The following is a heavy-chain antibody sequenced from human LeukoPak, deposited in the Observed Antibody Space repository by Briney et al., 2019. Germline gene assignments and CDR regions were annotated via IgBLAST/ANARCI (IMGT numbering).Heavy chain of an antibody. Sequence: SETLSLTCTVSGGSISSYYWSWIRQPPGKGLEWIGYIYYSGSTNYNPSLKSRVTISVDTSKNQFSLKLSSVTAADTAVYYCARGYGSGWLGYWGQGTLVTVSS. CDR3: ARGYGSGWLGY. CDR2: IYYSGST. CDR1: GGSISSYY. J-gene: IGHJ4*02. V-gene: IGHV4-59*01. D-gene: IGHD6-19*01.